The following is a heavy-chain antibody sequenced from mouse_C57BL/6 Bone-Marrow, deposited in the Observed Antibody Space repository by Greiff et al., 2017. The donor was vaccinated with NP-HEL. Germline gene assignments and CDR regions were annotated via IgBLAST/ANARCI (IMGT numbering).Heavy chain of an antibody. D-gene: IGHD2-10*01. Sequence: EVKLEESGGGLVQPGGSMKLSCAASGFTFSDAWMDWVRQSPEKGLEWVAEIRNKANNHATYYAESVKGRFTISRDDSKSSVYLQMNSLRAEDTGIYYCTGLLHSLEGFAYWGQGTLVTVSA. CDR2: IRNKANNHAT. CDR3: TGLLHSLEGFAY. J-gene: IGHJ3*01. CDR1: GFTFSDAW. V-gene: IGHV6-6*01.